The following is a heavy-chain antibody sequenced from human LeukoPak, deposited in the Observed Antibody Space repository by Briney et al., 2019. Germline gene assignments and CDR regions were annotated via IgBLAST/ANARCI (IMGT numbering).Heavy chain of an antibody. V-gene: IGHV5-51*01. J-gene: IGHJ5*02. CDR3: ARRVVLAFDP. D-gene: IGHD3-3*02. CDR2: IYPGDSES. Sequence: KNGESLKISCKGSGYTFTNYWIGWVRQMPGKGLEWMGIIYPGDSESRYSPSFRGQVTISADKSISTAYLQWSSLKASDTAMYYCARRVVLAFDPWGQGTLVTVSS. CDR1: GYTFTNYW.